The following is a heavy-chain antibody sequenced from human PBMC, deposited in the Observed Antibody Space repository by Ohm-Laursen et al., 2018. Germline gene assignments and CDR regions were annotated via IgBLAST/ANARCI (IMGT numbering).Heavy chain of an antibody. CDR2: ISPYSGQT. J-gene: IGHJ4*02. D-gene: IGHD2-15*01. CDR3: VRGCLGGSCYTFDY. Sequence: ASVKVSCKASGYTFDSFGITWVRQAPGQGLEWMGWISPYSGQTKYALKLQGRVTMTTDTSTSTAYMDVRGLRSEDTAIYYCVRGCLGGSCYTFDYWGQGTLLTVSS. CDR1: GYTFDSFG. V-gene: IGHV1-18*01.